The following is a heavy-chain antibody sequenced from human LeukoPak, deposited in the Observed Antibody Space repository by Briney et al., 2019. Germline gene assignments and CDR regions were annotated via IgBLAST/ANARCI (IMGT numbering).Heavy chain of an antibody. CDR1: GGSISSGSYY. Sequence: SQTLSLTCTVSGGSISSGSYYWSWIRQPAGKGLEWIGRIYTSGSTNYNPSLKSRVTISVDTSKNQFSLMLSSVTAADTAVYYCAGGSYCSGGSCYLTPYYYYYMDVWGKGTTVTVSS. J-gene: IGHJ6*03. V-gene: IGHV4-61*02. D-gene: IGHD2-15*01. CDR3: AGGSYCSGGSCYLTPYYYYYMDV. CDR2: IYTSGST.